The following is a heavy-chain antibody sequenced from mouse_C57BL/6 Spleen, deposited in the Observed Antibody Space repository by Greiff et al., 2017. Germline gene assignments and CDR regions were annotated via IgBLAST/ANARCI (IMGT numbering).Heavy chain of an antibody. V-gene: IGHV1-81*01. D-gene: IGHD2-3*01. Sequence: VKLMESGAELARPGASVKLSCKASGYTFTSYGISWVKQRTGQGLEWIGEIYPRSGNTYYNEKFKGKATLTADKSSSTAYMELRSLTSEDSAVYFCAIDGYYGDYAMDYWGQGTSVTVSS. CDR2: IYPRSGNT. CDR3: AIDGYYGDYAMDY. J-gene: IGHJ4*01. CDR1: GYTFTSYG.